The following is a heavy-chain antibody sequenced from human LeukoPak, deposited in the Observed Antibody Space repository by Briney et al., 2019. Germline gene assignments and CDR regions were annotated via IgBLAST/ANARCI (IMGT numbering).Heavy chain of an antibody. V-gene: IGHV3-30*02. Sequence: PGGSLRLSCAASGFTFSSYGMHWVRQAPGKGLEWVAFIRYDGSNKYYADSVKGRFTISRDNSKNTLYLQMNSLRAEDTAVYYCARDSQPIAPYYYVDVWAKGPRSPSP. CDR1: GFTFSSYG. CDR3: ARDSQPIAPYYYVDV. CDR2: IRYDGSNK. D-gene: IGHD6-13*01. J-gene: IGHJ6*03.